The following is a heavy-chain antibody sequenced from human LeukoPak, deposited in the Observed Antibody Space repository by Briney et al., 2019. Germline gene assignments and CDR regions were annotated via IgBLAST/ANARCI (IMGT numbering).Heavy chain of an antibody. CDR2: IYYSGST. CDR3: ATMAGAVAGGYYFDY. Sequence: SETLSLTCTVSGGSISSSSYYWGWIRQPPGKGLEWIGSIYYSGSTYYNPSLKSRVTISVDTSKNQFSLKLSSVTAADTAVYYCATMAGAVAGGYYFDYWGQGTLVTVSS. V-gene: IGHV4-39*01. CDR1: GGSISSSSYY. D-gene: IGHD6-19*01. J-gene: IGHJ4*02.